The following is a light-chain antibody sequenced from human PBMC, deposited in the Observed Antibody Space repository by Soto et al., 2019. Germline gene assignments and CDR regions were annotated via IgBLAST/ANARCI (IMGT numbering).Light chain of an antibody. CDR2: DTS. J-gene: IGLJ2*01. V-gene: IGLV7-46*01. Sequence: QTVVTQEPSLTVSPGGTVTLTCGSSTGTLTSGHFPYWLQQKPGQAPRALIFDTSKKYSWTPARFSGSLLGGKAALTLSAAQPEDDADYYCLLYFDVARVFGGGTKLTVL. CDR3: LLYFDVARV. CDR1: TGTLTSGHF.